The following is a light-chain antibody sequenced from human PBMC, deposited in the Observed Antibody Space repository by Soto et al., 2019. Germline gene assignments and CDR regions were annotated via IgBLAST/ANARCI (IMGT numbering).Light chain of an antibody. CDR1: QTISSW. V-gene: IGKV1-5*03. CDR3: QHYNSYSEA. J-gene: IGKJ1*01. CDR2: KAS. Sequence: DIEMTQSPSTLSASVGDRVTITCRASQTISSWLAWYQQKPGKAPKLLIYKASTLKSGVPSRLRGSGYGTEFTLTISSLQTDDFATYYCQHYNSYSEAFGQGTKVDIK.